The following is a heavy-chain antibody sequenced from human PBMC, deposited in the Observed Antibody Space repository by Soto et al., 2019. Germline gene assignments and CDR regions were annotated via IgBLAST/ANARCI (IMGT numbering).Heavy chain of an antibody. J-gene: IGHJ4*02. D-gene: IGHD3-10*01. CDR2: ISGSGGST. CDR3: AKGLLWFGDPFDY. CDR1: GFTFTSAW. Sequence: PGGSLRLSCAASGFTFTSAWINWVRQAPGKGLEWVSAISGSGGSTYYADSVKGRFTISRDNSKNTLYLQMNSLRAEDTAVYYCAKGLLWFGDPFDYWGQGTLVTVSS. V-gene: IGHV3-23*01.